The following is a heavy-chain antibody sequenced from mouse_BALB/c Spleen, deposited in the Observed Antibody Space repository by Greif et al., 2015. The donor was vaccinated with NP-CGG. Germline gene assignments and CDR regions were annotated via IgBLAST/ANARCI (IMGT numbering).Heavy chain of an antibody. Sequence: VQLKESGAELVKPGASVKLSCTASGFNIKDTYMHWVKQRPEQGLEWIGRIDPANGNTKYDPKFQGKATITADTSSNTAYLQLSSLTSEDTAVCYCASDLLDYYAMDYWGQGTSVTVSS. CDR2: IDPANGNT. CDR1: GFNIKDTY. CDR3: ASDLLDYYAMDY. D-gene: IGHD2-1*01. J-gene: IGHJ4*01. V-gene: IGHV14-3*02.